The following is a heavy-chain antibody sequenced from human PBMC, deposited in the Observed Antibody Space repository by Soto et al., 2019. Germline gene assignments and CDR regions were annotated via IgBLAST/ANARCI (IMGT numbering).Heavy chain of an antibody. V-gene: IGHV3-48*03. CDR1: GFTFSSYE. CDR2: INSGGSRI. Sequence: PGGSLRLSCAASGFTFSSYEMDWVRQVPEKGLEWVAYINSGGSRIYYGDSVKGRFTISRDDARNSLYLQMNSLRAEDTAVYYCAKEKSITNSGYDAFDIWGQGTMVTVSS. CDR3: AKEKSITNSGYDAFDI. J-gene: IGHJ3*02. D-gene: IGHD5-18*01.